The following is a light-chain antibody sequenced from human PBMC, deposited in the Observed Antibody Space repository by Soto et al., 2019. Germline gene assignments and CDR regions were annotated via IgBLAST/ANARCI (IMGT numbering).Light chain of an antibody. Sequence: IVMTPTPISLSVIPVQPASISCKSSQSVLHSDGKTSVCWYLQRPGQPPHLLIYEVSNRFSGGQDRLSGSGSGTDFTLKISRVEAEDVGVYYYMQTKQLPVTFGQGTRVESK. CDR2: EVS. CDR1: QSVLHSDGKTS. CDR3: MQTKQLPVT. J-gene: IGKJ1*01. V-gene: IGKV2D-29*01.